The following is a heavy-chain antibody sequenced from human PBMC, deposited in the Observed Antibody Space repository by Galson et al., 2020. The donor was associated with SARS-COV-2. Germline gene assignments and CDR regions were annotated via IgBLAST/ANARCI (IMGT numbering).Heavy chain of an antibody. V-gene: IGHV3-20*01. J-gene: IGHJ4*02. CDR1: GFRFDDFG. Sequence: GGSLRLSCVASGFRFDDFGMSWVRQAPGKGLEWVSGVNWNGDSTGYADSVKGRFTISRDNAKNSLYLQMNSLRAEDTALYHCARTRSSGWSEVDYWGQGILVTVSS. D-gene: IGHD6-19*01. CDR3: ARTRSSGWSEVDY. CDR2: VNWNGDST.